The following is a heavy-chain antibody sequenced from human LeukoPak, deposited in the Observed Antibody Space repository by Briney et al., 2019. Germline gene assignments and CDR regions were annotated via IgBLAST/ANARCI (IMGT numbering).Heavy chain of an antibody. Sequence: GASVKVSCKASGGTFSSYAISWVRQAPGQGLEWMGGIIPIFGTANYAQKFQGRVTITADKSTSTAYMELSSLRSEDTAVYYCARSLARMGVPGPWRYWGQGTLVTVSS. CDR3: ARSLARMGVPGPWRY. CDR1: GGTFSSYA. J-gene: IGHJ4*02. V-gene: IGHV1-69*06. CDR2: IIPIFGTA. D-gene: IGHD1-26*01.